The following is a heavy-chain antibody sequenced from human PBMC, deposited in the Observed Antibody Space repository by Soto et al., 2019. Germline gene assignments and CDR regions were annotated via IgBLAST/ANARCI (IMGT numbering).Heavy chain of an antibody. Sequence: PDPLSLTSTIYGGTISSSIYYLRWIRKPPGTGLAWIGTICNSGSTNYIPALKSRVTISVETSKNLFSLKLSSVTAADTAVYYCARVNTRSMYSSGWYEPLRRGGVRYYYVMDVCGQGTTVNVSS. V-gene: IGHV4-61*01. CDR3: ARVNTRSMYSSGWYEPLRRGGVRYYYVMDV. CDR2: ICNSGST. CDR1: GGTISSSIYY. J-gene: IGHJ6*02. D-gene: IGHD6-19*01.